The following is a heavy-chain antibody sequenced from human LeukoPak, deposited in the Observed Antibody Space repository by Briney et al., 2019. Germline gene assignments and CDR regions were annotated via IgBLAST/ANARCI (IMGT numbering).Heavy chain of an antibody. CDR3: AKRISAGSYSIDY. CDR2: INPNSGGT. V-gene: IGHV1-2*02. Sequence: ASVKVSCKASGGTFSSYAISWVRQAPGEGLEWMGWINPNSGGTNYAQKFQGRITMTRDTSLSTAYMELSRLRSDDTAVYYCAKRISAGSYSIDYWGQGTLVTVSS. J-gene: IGHJ4*02. CDR1: GGTFSSYA. D-gene: IGHD6-19*01.